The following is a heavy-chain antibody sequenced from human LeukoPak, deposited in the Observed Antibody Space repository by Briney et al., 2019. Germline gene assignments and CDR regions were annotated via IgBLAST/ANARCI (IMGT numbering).Heavy chain of an antibody. CDR2: IYYTGTT. D-gene: IGHD3-22*01. J-gene: IGHJ4*02. CDR1: GGSISSYY. Sequence: SETLSLTCTVSGGSISSYYWSWIRQPPGKGLEWIGCIYYTGTTDYNPSLKSRVIISVDTSKNQFSLRLNSVTAADTAVYYCARYYYDSSGYYYALDYWGQGILVTASS. V-gene: IGHV4-59*01. CDR3: ARYYYDSSGYYYALDY.